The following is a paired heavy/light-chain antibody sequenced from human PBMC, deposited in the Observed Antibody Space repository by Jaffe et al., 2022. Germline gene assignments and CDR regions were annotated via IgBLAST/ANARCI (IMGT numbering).Light chain of an antibody. J-gene: IGKJ4*01. V-gene: IGKV2-28*01. CDR2: LGS. CDR1: QSLLHSNEYNY. Sequence: DIVMTQSPLSLPVTPGEPASISCRSSQSLLHSNEYNYLDWYLQKPGQSPQLLIYLGSKRASGVPDRFSGSGSGTDFTLKISTVEAEDVGVYYCMQALQTPLTFGGGTKVEIK. CDR3: MQALQTPLT.
Heavy chain of an antibody. CDR2: INPNSGGT. CDR1: EYTFTGYY. J-gene: IGHJ4*02. V-gene: IGHV1-2*02. CDR3: ARDVGYSSSYYGPGY. Sequence: QVQLLQSEAEVKTPGASVKVSCKGSEYTFTGYYMHWVRQAPGQGLEWMGWINPNSGGTKYAQKFQGRVTMTRDTSISTAYMEVSRLTSDDTAVYYCARDVGYSSSYYGPGYWGQGTLVTVSS. D-gene: IGHD6-13*01.